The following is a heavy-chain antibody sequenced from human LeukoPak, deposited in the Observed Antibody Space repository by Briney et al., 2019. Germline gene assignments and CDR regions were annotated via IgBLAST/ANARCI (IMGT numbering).Heavy chain of an antibody. Sequence: ASVKVSCKASGYTFTGYYMHWVRQAPGQGLEWMGWINPNSGGTNYAQKFQGRVTMTRDTSISTAYMELSRLRSDDTAVYYCARDRRVDTAMVTPDYWGQGTLVTASS. J-gene: IGHJ4*02. CDR1: GYTFTGYY. D-gene: IGHD5-18*01. CDR2: INPNSGGT. CDR3: ARDRRVDTAMVTPDY. V-gene: IGHV1-2*02.